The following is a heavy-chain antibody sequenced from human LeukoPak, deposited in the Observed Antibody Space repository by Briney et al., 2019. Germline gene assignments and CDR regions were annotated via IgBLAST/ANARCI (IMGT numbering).Heavy chain of an antibody. Sequence: SETLSLTCIVSGDSISSDYWSWIRQSPGKGLEWIGYINYSGSSEYKHSLKSRVTISVDRSKNQVSLRMRSVTAADTAVYYCARLDCISDTCYNYWALEALVTVSS. D-gene: IGHD2-21*01. CDR1: GDSISSDY. CDR2: INYSGSS. CDR3: ARLDCISDTCYNY. J-gene: IGHJ4*02. V-gene: IGHV4-59*08.